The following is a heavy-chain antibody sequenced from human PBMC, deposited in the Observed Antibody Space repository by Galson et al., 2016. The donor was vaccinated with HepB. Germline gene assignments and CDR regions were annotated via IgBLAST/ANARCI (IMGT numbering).Heavy chain of an antibody. CDR2: ISANSGDT. Sequence: CKASGYTFRSNGISWVRQAPGQGLEWMGWISANSGDTQYSQKVQGRVTLTTDASTSTAYIELRSLRSDDTAVYYCAREGSFMLTFFDYWGQGTLVTVSS. D-gene: IGHD4/OR15-4a*01. V-gene: IGHV1-18*01. CDR3: AREGSFMLTFFDY. J-gene: IGHJ4*02. CDR1: GYTFRSNG.